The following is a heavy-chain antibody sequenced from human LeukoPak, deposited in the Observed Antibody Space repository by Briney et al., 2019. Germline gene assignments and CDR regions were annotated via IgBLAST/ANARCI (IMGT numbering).Heavy chain of an antibody. D-gene: IGHD3-22*01. CDR3: ARRVYYDSSGYYYGGNWFDP. Sequence: PSETLSLTCTVSGGSISSSSYYWGWIRQPPGKGLEWIGSIYYSGSIYYNSSLKSRVTISVDTSKNQFSLKLSSVTAAETAVYYCARRVYYDSSGYYYGGNWFDPWGQGTLVTVSS. V-gene: IGHV4-39*01. CDR1: GGSISSSSYY. J-gene: IGHJ5*02. CDR2: IYYSGSI.